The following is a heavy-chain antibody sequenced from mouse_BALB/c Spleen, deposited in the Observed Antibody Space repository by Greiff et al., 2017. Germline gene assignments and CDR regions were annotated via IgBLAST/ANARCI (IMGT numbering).Heavy chain of an antibody. CDR1: GFCLTSYW. CDR2: IWSGVHT. V-gene: IGHV2-2-1*01. J-gene: IGHJ2*01. CDR3: ARKGDYFDD. Sequence: QVQLQQSGPGLVQPSQCLSLSCTSSGFCLTSYWVHWERHPPGKGLEWLGVIWSGVHTDYTAAFISRLSISKDNSKSQVFFKMNSLQADDTAIYYCARKGDYFDDWGQGTTVTVSS.